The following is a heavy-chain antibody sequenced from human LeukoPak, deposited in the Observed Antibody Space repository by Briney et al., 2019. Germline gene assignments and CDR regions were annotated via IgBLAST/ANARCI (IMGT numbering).Heavy chain of an antibody. Sequence: ASVKVSCKGSGYTLTGYYMHWVRQAPGQGLEWMGWINPNSGGTNYAQRFQGRVTLTRETPLSADSMEMRRLRSDDTRVYLCSLMAVVPAANDCWGHRTLVTASS. CDR1: GYTLTGYY. V-gene: IGHV1-2*02. CDR2: INPNSGGT. D-gene: IGHD2-2*01. J-gene: IGHJ4*01. CDR3: SLMAVVPAANDC.